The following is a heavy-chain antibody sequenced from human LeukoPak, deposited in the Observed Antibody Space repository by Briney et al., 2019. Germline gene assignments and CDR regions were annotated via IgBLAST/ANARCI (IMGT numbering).Heavy chain of an antibody. V-gene: IGHV4-4*07. D-gene: IGHD2-2*01. J-gene: IGHJ6*03. CDR3: AREEKRYCSSTSCQNHPDYYYYYYMDV. CDR1: GGSITDYY. CDR2: IYKSETT. Sequence: SSETLFLTCAVSGGSITDYYWSWIRQPAGKGLEWIGRIYKSETTNYNPSLKSRVTMSVDTSKNQFSLKLSSVTAADTAVYYCAREEKRYCSSTSCQNHPDYYYYYYMDVWGKGTTVTVSS.